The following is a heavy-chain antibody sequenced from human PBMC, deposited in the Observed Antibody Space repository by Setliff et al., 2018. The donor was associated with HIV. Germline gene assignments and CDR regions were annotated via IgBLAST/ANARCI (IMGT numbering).Heavy chain of an antibody. CDR2: IIPIFGSP. Sequence: GASVKVSCKASGETFRSYAISWVRQSPGQGLEWMGRIIPIFGSPNYAQKFQGRVTITADKSTSTAYMELSSLRSEDTAVYYCARDVYYYFYMDVWGKGTTVSVSS. CDR1: GETFRSYA. V-gene: IGHV1-69*06. J-gene: IGHJ6*03. CDR3: ARDVYYYFYMDV.